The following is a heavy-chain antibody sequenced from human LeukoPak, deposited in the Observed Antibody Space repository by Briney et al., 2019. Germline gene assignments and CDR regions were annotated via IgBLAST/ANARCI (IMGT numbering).Heavy chain of an antibody. CDR2: VNTYNGNT. CDR1: GYTFTSYG. D-gene: IGHD1-26*01. V-gene: IGHV1-18*01. Sequence: ASVKVSCKASGYTFTSYGISWVRQAPGQGLEWMGWVNTYNGNTKYAQNLQGRVTTTTDTSTSTAYMELRSLRSDDTAMYYCARQSTGSYYSPIDYWGQGTLVTVSS. CDR3: ARQSTGSYYSPIDY. J-gene: IGHJ4*02.